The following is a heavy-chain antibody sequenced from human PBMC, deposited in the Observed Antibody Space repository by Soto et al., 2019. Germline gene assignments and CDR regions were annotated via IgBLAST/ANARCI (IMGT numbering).Heavy chain of an antibody. CDR2: ISGSGGYT. Sequence: GSLRLSCAASGFTFNSYAMTWVRQAPGKGLEWVSAISGSGGYTYYADSVKGRFTISRDNSKNTLFLQMNSLTAEDTAIYYCAKERYYDYVWETYYYYGMDVWGQGATVTGSS. D-gene: IGHD3-16*01. J-gene: IGHJ6*02. V-gene: IGHV3-23*01. CDR1: GFTFNSYA. CDR3: AKERYYDYVWETYYYYGMDV.